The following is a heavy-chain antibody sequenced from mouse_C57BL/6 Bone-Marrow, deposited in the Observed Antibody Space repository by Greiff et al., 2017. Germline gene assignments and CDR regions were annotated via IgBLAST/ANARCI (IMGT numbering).Heavy chain of an antibody. D-gene: IGHD2-3*01. CDR2: ISSGSSTI. Sequence: DVMLVESGGGLVKPGGSLKLSCAASGFTFSDYGMHWVRQAPEKGLEWVAYISSGSSTIYYADTVKGRFTISRDNAKNTLFLQMTSLRSEDTAMYYCARKAPYDGYPYWYFDVWGTGTTVTVSS. CDR3: ARKAPYDGYPYWYFDV. V-gene: IGHV5-17*01. J-gene: IGHJ1*03. CDR1: GFTFSDYG.